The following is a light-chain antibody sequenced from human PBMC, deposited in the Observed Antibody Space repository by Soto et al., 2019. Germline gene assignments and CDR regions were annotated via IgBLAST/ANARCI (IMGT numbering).Light chain of an antibody. CDR3: CSHTSSSTWV. CDR2: EVT. V-gene: IGLV2-14*01. Sequence: QSALTQPASVSGSPGQSITIPCTGTSSDIGGYNFVSWYQQHPGKPPQLLIYEVTYRPSGVSNRFSGSKSGYTASLTISGLQAEDEADYYCCSHTSSSTWVFGGGTKLTVL. J-gene: IGLJ3*02. CDR1: SSDIGGYNF.